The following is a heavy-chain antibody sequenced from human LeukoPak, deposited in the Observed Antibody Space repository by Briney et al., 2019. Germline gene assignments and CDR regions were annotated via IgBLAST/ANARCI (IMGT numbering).Heavy chain of an antibody. J-gene: IGHJ4*02. D-gene: IGHD4-17*01. CDR2: IWYDGSNK. CDR1: GFTFSSYG. CDR3: ARGGYGDPTPYYFDY. V-gene: IGHV3-33*01. Sequence: GGSLRLSCAASGFTFSSYGMHWVRQAPGKGLEWVAVIWYDGSNKYYADSVKGRFTISRDNSKNALYLQINSLRAEDTAVYYCARGGYGDPTPYYFDYWGQGTLVTVSS.